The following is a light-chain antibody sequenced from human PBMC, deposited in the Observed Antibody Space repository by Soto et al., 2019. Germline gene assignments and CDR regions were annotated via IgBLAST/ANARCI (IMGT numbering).Light chain of an antibody. V-gene: IGLV2-14*01. J-gene: IGLJ1*01. CDR1: SSDVGAYHF. CDR3: TSYTSTSTYV. Sequence: QSVLTQPASVSGSPGQSITISCTGSSSDVGAYHFVSWYQHHPGKAPKLVIYDVTNRPSGISDRFSGSKSGNTASLTISGLLAEDEADYYCTSYTSTSTYVFGTGTKVTVL. CDR2: DVT.